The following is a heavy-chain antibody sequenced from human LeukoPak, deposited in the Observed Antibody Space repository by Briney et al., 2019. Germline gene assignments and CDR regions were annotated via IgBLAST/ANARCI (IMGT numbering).Heavy chain of an antibody. CDR3: AKEVWFGELLWVY. Sequence: PGGSLRLSCAASGFKFDDYAMHWVRQAPGKGLEWVSGISWNSGSIGYADSVKGRFTISRDNAKNSLYLQMNSLRAEDTALYYCAKEVWFGELLWVYWGQGTLVTVSS. J-gene: IGHJ4*02. CDR1: GFKFDDYA. CDR2: ISWNSGSI. V-gene: IGHV3-9*01. D-gene: IGHD3-10*01.